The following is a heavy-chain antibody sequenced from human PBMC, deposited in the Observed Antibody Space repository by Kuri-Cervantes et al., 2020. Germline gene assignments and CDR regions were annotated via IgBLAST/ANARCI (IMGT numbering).Heavy chain of an antibody. J-gene: IGHJ4*02. CDR2: IYYSGST. CDR3: ARATVAFDY. CDR1: GGSISSSSYY. Sequence: SETLSLTCIVSGGSISSSSYYWGWIRQPPGKGLEWIGSIYYSGSTYYNPSLKSRVTISVDTSKNQFSLKLSSVTAADTAVYYCARATVAFDYWGQGTLVTVSS. D-gene: IGHD4-23*01. V-gene: IGHV4-39*01.